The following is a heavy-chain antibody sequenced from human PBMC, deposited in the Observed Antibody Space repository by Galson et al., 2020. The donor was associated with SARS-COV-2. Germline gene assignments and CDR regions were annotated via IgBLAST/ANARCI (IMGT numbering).Heavy chain of an antibody. CDR2: IYYSGST. CDR1: GGSISSYY. CDR3: ARRYSSGYYHLGWYYFDY. D-gene: IGHD3-22*01. J-gene: IGHJ4*02. Sequence: SETLSLTCTVSGGSISSYYWSWIRQPPGKGLEWIGYIYYSGSTNYNPSLKSRVTISVDTSKNQFSLKLSSVTAADTAVYYCARRYSSGYYHLGWYYFDYWGQGTLVTVSS. V-gene: IGHV4-59*01.